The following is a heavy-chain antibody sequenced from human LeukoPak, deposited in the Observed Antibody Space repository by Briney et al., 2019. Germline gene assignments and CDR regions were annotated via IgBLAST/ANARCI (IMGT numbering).Heavy chain of an antibody. D-gene: IGHD3-10*01. CDR2: INPNSGGT. J-gene: IGHJ4*02. Sequence: ASVKVSCKASGYTFTGYYMHWVRQAPGQGLEWMGWINPNSGGTNYAQKFQGRVTMTRDTSISTAYMELSRLRSDDTAVYYCARERFGEPGVILYFDYWGQGTLVTVSS. CDR1: GYTFTGYY. V-gene: IGHV1-2*02. CDR3: ARERFGEPGVILYFDY.